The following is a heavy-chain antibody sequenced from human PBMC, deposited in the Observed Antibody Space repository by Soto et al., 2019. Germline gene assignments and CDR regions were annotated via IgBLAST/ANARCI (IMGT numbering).Heavy chain of an antibody. V-gene: IGHV4-39*01. CDR3: VPSNWFDP. CDR2: IYYSGST. J-gene: IGHJ5*02. CDR1: GGSISSSSYY. Sequence: XXTLSLPCTVSGGSISSSSYYWGWIRQPPGKGLEWIGSIYYSGSTYYNPSLKSRVTISVDTSKNQFSLKLSSVTAADTAVYYCVPSNWFDPWGQGTLVTVSS.